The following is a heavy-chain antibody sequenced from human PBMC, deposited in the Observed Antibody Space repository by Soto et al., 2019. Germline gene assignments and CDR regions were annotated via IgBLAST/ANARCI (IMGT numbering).Heavy chain of an antibody. J-gene: IGHJ6*04. CDR2: IWNDESNK. V-gene: IGHV3-33*06. D-gene: IGHD3-16*01. CDR1: GFTFSSYD. Sequence: VVSLRLSCAASGFTFSSYDMHWVRQAPGKGLEWVAVIWNDESNKYYADSVKGRFTISRDNSKNTLYLQLDSLRAEDTAVYYCAKDWGTIEGPDESHYYRMAGRGKGNTV. CDR3: AKDWGTIEGPDESHYYRMAG.